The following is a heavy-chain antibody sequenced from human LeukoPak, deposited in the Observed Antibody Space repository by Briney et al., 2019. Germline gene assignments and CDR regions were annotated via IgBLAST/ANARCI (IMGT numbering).Heavy chain of an antibody. V-gene: IGHV1-24*01. CDR2: FDPEDGET. J-gene: IGHJ3*02. CDR1: GYTLTELS. CDR3: ATSYYYGSGSYYQEAFDI. D-gene: IGHD3-10*01. Sequence: ASVKVSCKVSGYTLTELSMHWVRQAPGEGLEWMGGFDPEDGETIYAQKFQGRVTMTEDTSTDTAYMELSSLRSEDTAVYYCATSYYYGSGSYYQEAFDIWGQGTMVTVSS.